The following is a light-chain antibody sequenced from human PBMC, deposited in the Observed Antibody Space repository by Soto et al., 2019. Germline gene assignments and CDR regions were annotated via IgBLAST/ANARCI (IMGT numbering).Light chain of an antibody. J-gene: IGKJ1*01. CDR2: DAS. Sequence: DIQMTQYTSTLSASVGDRVTITCRASESIRTWLAWYHHKPGTAPNFLIYDASTLESGVPSRFSGRGSATDTTLTSSIQPHDFSTTYCQQQNSNYPRTFGHGTKVDIK. V-gene: IGKV1-5*01. CDR1: ESIRTW. CDR3: QQQNSNYPRT.